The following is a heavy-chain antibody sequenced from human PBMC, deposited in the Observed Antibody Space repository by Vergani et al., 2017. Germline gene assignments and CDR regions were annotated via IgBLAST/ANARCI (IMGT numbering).Heavy chain of an antibody. V-gene: IGHV4-34*01. CDR1: GASFSVYY. CDR3: ARHLRGYSYGVFDY. D-gene: IGHD5-18*01. J-gene: IGHJ4*02. CDR2: INDIGST. Sequence: QVQLQQWGAGLLKPSETLSLTCGVYGASFSVYYWSWIRQSPGKGLEWIGAINDIGSTNYNPSLKSRVTISVDTSKTQFSLRLNSVTAADTAVYYCARHLRGYSYGVFDYWGQGREVTVSS.